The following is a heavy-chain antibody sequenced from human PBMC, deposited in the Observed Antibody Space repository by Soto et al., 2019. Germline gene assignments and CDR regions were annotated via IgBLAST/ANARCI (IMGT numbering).Heavy chain of an antibody. CDR2: INYSGRT. Sequence: PSETLSLTCAVSGGSISSSDYYWSWIRQPPGKGLEWIGYINYSGRTYYNPSLKSRLTMSLDTSKNQFSLKLTSVTAADRAVYFCARDRDYDYVWGSYRVSPSDAFDIWGQGTMVTVSS. CDR1: GGSISSSDYY. V-gene: IGHV4-30-4*01. D-gene: IGHD3-16*02. CDR3: ARDRDYDYVWGSYRVSPSDAFDI. J-gene: IGHJ3*02.